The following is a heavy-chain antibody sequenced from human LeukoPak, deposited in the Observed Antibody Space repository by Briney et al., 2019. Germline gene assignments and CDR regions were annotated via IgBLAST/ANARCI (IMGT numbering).Heavy chain of an antibody. D-gene: IGHD3-22*01. CDR2: IIPIIDMA. Sequence: VASVKVSCKASGGTFSSYAITWVRQAPGQGLEWTGRIIPIIDMANYAQKFQGRVTITADTSTSTAFMELSSLRSDDAAVYYCVCYNSSGYSDYYFDYWGQGTLVTVSS. V-gene: IGHV1-69*04. J-gene: IGHJ4*02. CDR1: GGTFSSYA. CDR3: VCYNSSGYSDYYFDY.